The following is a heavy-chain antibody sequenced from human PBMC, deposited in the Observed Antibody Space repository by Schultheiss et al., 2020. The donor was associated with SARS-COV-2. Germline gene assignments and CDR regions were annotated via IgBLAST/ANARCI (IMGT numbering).Heavy chain of an antibody. J-gene: IGHJ6*02. Sequence: SVKVSCKASGGTFSSYAISWVRQAPGQGLEWMGGIIPIFGTANYAQKFQGRVTITADESTSTAYMELSSLRSEDTAVYYCARGDTAMATFIMSYYGLDVWGQGTTVTVSS. CDR3: ARGDTAMATFIMSYYGLDV. D-gene: IGHD5-18*01. CDR1: GGTFSSYA. CDR2: IIPIFGTA. V-gene: IGHV1-69*13.